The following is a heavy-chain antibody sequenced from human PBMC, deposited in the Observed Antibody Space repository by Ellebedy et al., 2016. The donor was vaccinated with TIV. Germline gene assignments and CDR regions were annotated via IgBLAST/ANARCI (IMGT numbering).Heavy chain of an antibody. V-gene: IGHV4-59*01. CDR2: IYYSGST. CDR3: ARAPTFGSGNYYFDF. CDR1: GGSISSYY. D-gene: IGHD3-10*01. Sequence: MPGGSLRLSCTVSGGSISSYYWSWIRQPPGKGLEWIGYIYYSGSTNYNPSLKSRITISVDTSKNQFSLKLTSVTPADTAVYYCARAPTFGSGNYYFDFWGQGTLVTVSS. J-gene: IGHJ4*02.